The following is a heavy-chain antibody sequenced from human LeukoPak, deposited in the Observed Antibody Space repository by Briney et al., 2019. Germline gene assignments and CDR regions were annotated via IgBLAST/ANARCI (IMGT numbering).Heavy chain of an antibody. CDR2: ISSSGSTI. D-gene: IGHD4-23*01. J-gene: IGHJ4*02. CDR3: ARVTVVKTFDY. V-gene: IGHV3-11*01. CDR1: GFTFSDYY. Sequence: GSLRLSCAASGFTFSDYYMSWIRQAPGKGLEWVSYISSSGSTIYYADSVKGRFTISRDNSKNTLYLQMNSLRAEDTAVYYCARVTVVKTFDYWGQGTLVTVSS.